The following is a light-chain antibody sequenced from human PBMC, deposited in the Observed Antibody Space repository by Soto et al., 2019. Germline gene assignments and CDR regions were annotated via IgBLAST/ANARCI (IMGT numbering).Light chain of an antibody. Sequence: IQMTQCPSSLSASVGDRVTITCQASQDISNYLNWYQQKPGKDPKLLIYDASNLETGVPSRFSGSGSGTDFTFTISSLQPEDIATYYCQQYDNLPFTFGPGTKVDIK. CDR3: QQYDNLPFT. CDR2: DAS. CDR1: QDISNY. J-gene: IGKJ3*01. V-gene: IGKV1-33*01.